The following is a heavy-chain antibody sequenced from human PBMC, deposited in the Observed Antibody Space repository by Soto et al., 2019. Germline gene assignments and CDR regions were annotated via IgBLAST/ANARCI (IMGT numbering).Heavy chain of an antibody. J-gene: IGHJ4*02. D-gene: IGHD5-18*01. CDR2: ISYDGSNK. Sequence: QVQLVESGGGVVQPGRSLRLSCAASGFTFSSYAMHWVRQAPGKGLEWVAVISYDGSNKYYADSVKGRFTISRDNSKNTLYLQMNSLRAEDTAVYYCAREDGYSYGPLDYWGQGTLVTVSS. CDR3: AREDGYSYGPLDY. V-gene: IGHV3-30-3*01. CDR1: GFTFSSYA.